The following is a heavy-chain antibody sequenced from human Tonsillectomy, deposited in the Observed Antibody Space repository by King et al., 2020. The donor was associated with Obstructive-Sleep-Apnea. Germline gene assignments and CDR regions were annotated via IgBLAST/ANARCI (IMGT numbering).Heavy chain of an antibody. Sequence: HITLNESGPTLVKPTQTLTLTCTFSGFSLSTSGVRVGGMRQAPGKALEWLALIYWYDDKRYSPSLKCRLTITKDTSENQLVLTMTNMDPVDTATYYCAHRSSGGPSGFDFWGQGSLVTVSS. CDR3: AHRSSGGPSGFDF. J-gene: IGHJ4*02. CDR1: GFSLSTSGVR. V-gene: IGHV2-5*01. D-gene: IGHD6-19*01. CDR2: IYWYDDK.